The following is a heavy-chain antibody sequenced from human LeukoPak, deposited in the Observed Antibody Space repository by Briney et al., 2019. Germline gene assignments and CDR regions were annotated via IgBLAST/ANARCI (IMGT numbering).Heavy chain of an antibody. CDR1: GGSITSGTYY. Sequence: SQTLSLTCTVSGGSITSGTYYWSWIRQPAGKGLEWIGRIYASGSANYNPSLKSRVTISVDTSKNQFSPKLNSVTAADTALYYCARDRGVRDNYSYYYYMDVWGKGTTVTVSS. CDR3: ARDRGVRDNYSYYYYMDV. V-gene: IGHV4-61*02. J-gene: IGHJ6*03. D-gene: IGHD3-10*01. CDR2: IYASGSA.